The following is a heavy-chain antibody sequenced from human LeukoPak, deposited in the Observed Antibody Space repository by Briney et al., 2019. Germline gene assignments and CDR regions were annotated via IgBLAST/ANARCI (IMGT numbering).Heavy chain of an antibody. CDR3: APTVTTMGFDL. J-gene: IGHJ2*01. CDR1: GDTFTSYA. V-gene: IGHV1-3*01. D-gene: IGHD4-17*01. Sequence: ASVTVSCKASGDTFTSYAMHWVRQAPGQRLEWRGWINAGDGNTKYSQKFQGRVTITRDTSASTAYMELSSLRSEDTAVYYCAPTVTTMGFDLWGRGTLVTVSS. CDR2: INAGDGNT.